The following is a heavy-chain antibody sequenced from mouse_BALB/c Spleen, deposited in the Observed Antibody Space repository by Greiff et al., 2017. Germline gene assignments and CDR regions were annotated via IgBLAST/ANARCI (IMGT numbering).Heavy chain of an antibody. CDR3: ARQGLRLRYYFDY. V-gene: IGHV5-9-3*01. J-gene: IGHJ2*01. CDR1: GFTFSSYA. CDR2: ISSGGSYT. Sequence: EVKLVESGGGLVKPGGSLKLSCAASGFTFSSYAMSWVRQTPEKRLEWVATISSGGSYTYYPDSVKGRFTISRDNAKNTLYLQMSSLRSEDTAMYYCARQGLRLRYYFDYWGQGTTLTVSS. D-gene: IGHD1-2*01.